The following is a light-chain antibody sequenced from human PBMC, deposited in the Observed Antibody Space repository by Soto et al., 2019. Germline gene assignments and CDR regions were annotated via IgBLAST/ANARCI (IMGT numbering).Light chain of an antibody. V-gene: IGKV1-5*03. J-gene: IGKJ1*01. CDR2: KAS. Sequence: DLQMTQSPSTLSASVGDRVTITCRASQNINIWLAWYQPKPGTAPKLLIYKASTLESGVPSRFSGNGSGTDFTLTINSLQPDDSPTYYCQQYNCLPTWTFGEGPKVEMK. CDR3: QQYNCLPTWT. CDR1: QNINIW.